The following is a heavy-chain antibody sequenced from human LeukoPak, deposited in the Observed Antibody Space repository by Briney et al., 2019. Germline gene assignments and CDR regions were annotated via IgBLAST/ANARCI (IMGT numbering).Heavy chain of an antibody. Sequence: ASVKVSCKASGYTFTSYDINGVRQATGQGLEWMGWMNPNSGNTRYAQKFQGRVTMTRTTYISTASMELSSLRSADTAVYYCARGMLYYYGSGSYYNEDYWGQGTLVTVSS. CDR3: ARGMLYYYGSGSYYNEDY. J-gene: IGHJ4*02. D-gene: IGHD3-10*01. CDR1: GYTFTSYD. CDR2: MNPNSGNT. V-gene: IGHV1-8*01.